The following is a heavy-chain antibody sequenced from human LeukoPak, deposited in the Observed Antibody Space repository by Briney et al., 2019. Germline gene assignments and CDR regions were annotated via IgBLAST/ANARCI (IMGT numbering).Heavy chain of an antibody. J-gene: IGHJ3*02. Sequence: GGSLRLSCAASGFTFSSYAMSWVRQAPGKGLEWVSAISGSGGSTYYADSVKGRFTISRDNTKNSLYLQMNSLRAEDTAVYYCASTRGYCSSTSCRGAFDIWGQGTMVTVSS. D-gene: IGHD2-2*01. CDR1: GFTFSSYA. CDR3: ASTRGYCSSTSCRGAFDI. V-gene: IGHV3-23*01. CDR2: ISGSGGST.